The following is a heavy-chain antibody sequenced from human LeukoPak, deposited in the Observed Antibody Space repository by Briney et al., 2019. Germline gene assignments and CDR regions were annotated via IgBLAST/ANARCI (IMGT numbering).Heavy chain of an antibody. V-gene: IGHV3-33*08. CDR3: AREVDCSGGSCYRGAFDI. Sequence: GGSLRLSCAASEFTFSSYSMNWVRQAPGKGLEWVTAIWYDGSNKYYADSVKGRFTISRDNSKNTLYLQMNSLRAEDTAIYYCAREVDCSGGSCYRGAFDIWGQGTMVTVSS. CDR2: IWYDGSNK. J-gene: IGHJ3*02. D-gene: IGHD2-15*01. CDR1: EFTFSSYS.